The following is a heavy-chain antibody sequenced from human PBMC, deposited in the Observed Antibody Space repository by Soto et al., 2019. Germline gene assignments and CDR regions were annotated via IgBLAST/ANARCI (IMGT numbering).Heavy chain of an antibody. J-gene: IGHJ6*03. CDR2: IYPGDSDT. CDR1: GYSFTSYW. Sequence: PGESLKISCKGSGYSFTSYWIGWVRQVPGKGLEWMGIIYPGDSDTRYSPSFQGQVTISADKSISTAYLQWSSLKASDTAMYYCARHRTVAPLHYYYYYMDVWGKGTTVTVSS. D-gene: IGHD4-4*01. V-gene: IGHV5-51*01. CDR3: ARHRTVAPLHYYYYYMDV.